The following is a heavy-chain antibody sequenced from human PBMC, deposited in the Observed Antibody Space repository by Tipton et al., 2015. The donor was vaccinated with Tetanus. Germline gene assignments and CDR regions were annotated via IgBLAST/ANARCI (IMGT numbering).Heavy chain of an antibody. CDR1: GGSISSPNYY. Sequence: LRLSCTVSGGSISSPNYYWGWIRQPPGKGMEWIGSVYYSGSTYYNPSLKSRVTLSVDTSKSQFSMQLNSVTAADTAVYHCARRLKVGITGAYFDPWGRGTRVSVSS. CDR2: VYYSGST. J-gene: IGHJ4*02. CDR3: ARRLKVGITGAYFDP. V-gene: IGHV4-39*01. D-gene: IGHD7-27*01.